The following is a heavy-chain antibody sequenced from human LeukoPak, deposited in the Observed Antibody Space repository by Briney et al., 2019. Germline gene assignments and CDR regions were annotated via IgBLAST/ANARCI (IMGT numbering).Heavy chain of an antibody. Sequence: SQTLSLTCAISGDSVSSNSAAWNWIRQSPSRGLEWLGRTFYRSKWSNEYAVSVKSRITINPDTSKNQFSLQLNSVTPEDTAVYYCARDLMYSSSWRRCWFDPWGQGTLVTVSS. J-gene: IGHJ5*02. CDR3: ARDLMYSSSWRRCWFDP. D-gene: IGHD6-13*01. V-gene: IGHV6-1*01. CDR1: GDSVSSNSAA. CDR2: TFYRSKWSN.